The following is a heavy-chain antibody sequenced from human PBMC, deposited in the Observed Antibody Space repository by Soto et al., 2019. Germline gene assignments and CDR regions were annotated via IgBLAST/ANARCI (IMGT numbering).Heavy chain of an antibody. V-gene: IGHV3-74*01. CDR3: AKAGEVFGLVIFAYLDS. D-gene: IGHD3-9*01. Sequence: EVQLVESGGGLVHPGGSLRLSCAASGFTFSSYWMHWVRQAPGKGLVHVSRIRGDGGYTDHAESVKGRFTISRDNAKNTLYLQMNSLRSEDTAVYFCAKAGEVFGLVIFAYLDSWGQGTLVTVSS. CDR2: IRGDGGYT. CDR1: GFTFSSYW. J-gene: IGHJ4*02.